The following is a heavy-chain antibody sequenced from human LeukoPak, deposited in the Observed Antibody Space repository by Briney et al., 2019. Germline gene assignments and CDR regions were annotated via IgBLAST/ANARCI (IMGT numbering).Heavy chain of an antibody. Sequence: GASVKISCKVSGYTFTDYYMHWVQQAPGKGLEWMGLVDPEDGETIYAEKSQGRVTITADTSTDTAYMELSSLRSEDTAVYYCATPTVGAIKEDLFDYWGQGTLVTVSS. CDR3: ATPTVGAIKEDLFDY. J-gene: IGHJ4*02. V-gene: IGHV1-69-2*01. CDR1: GYTFTDYY. D-gene: IGHD1-26*01. CDR2: VDPEDGET.